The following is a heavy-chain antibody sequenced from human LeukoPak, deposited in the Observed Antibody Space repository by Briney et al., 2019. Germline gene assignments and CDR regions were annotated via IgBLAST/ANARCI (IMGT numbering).Heavy chain of an antibody. CDR2: IWYDGSNK. J-gene: IGHJ3*02. CDR1: GFTFSSYG. CDR3: AREITSPTSGSFGDI. D-gene: IGHD1-26*01. Sequence: GRSLRLSCAASGFTFSSYGMHWVRQAPGKGLEWVAVIWYDGSNKYYADSVKGRFTISRDNSKNTLYLQMNSLRAEDTAVYYCAREITSPTSGSFGDIWGQGTMVTVSS. V-gene: IGHV3-33*01.